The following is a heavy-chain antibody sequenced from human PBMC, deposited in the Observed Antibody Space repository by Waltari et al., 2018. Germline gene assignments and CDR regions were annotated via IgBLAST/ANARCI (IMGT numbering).Heavy chain of an antibody. J-gene: IGHJ4*02. CDR3: AKDSNGYYDSSGYSY. CDR1: GFTIDEYA. CDR2: ISWNSGSI. D-gene: IGHD3-22*01. Sequence: EVQLVEYGGGLVQPGRSLRLPCAASGFTIDEYAMHWVRQAQGKGLEWVSGISWNSGSIGYADSVKGRFTISRDNAKNSLYLQMNSLRAEDTALYYCAKDSNGYYDSSGYSYWGQGTLVTVSS. V-gene: IGHV3-9*01.